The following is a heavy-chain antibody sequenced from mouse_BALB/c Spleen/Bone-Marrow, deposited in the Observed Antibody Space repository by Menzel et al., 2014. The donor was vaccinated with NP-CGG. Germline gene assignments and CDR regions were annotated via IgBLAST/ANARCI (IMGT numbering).Heavy chain of an antibody. J-gene: IGHJ3*01. D-gene: IGHD6-2*01. CDR3: ARGGSLPGGFAY. CDR2: ISSGSNTI. Sequence: EVKVVESGGGLVQPGGSRKLSCAASGFTFSNFGMHWVRQAPEKGLEWVAYISSGSNTIYYADTVKGRFTISRDNPKNNLFLQMTSLRSEDTANYYCARGGSLPGGFAYWGQGTLVTVSA. V-gene: IGHV5-17*02. CDR1: GFTFSNFG.